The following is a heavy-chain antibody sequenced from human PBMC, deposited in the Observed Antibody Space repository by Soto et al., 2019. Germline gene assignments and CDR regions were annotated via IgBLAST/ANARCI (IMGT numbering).Heavy chain of an antibody. Sequence: SETLSLTCTVSGGSLSSEGYYWSWIRQLPGKGLEWIGYIYYSGSIFYNPFLKSRASISAHSSKRQFSLKLTSVTAADTAVYYCARSRLWEQHFDSWGQGTLATVSS. D-gene: IGHD1-26*01. CDR2: IYYSGSI. CDR3: ARSRLWEQHFDS. V-gene: IGHV4-31*03. CDR1: GGSLSSEGYY. J-gene: IGHJ4*02.